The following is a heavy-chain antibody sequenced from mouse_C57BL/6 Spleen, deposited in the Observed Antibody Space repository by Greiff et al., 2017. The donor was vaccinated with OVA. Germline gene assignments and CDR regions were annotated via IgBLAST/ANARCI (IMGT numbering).Heavy chain of an antibody. CDR2: IRLKSDNYAT. V-gene: IGHV6-3*01. CDR3: TGQLRHVDY. CDR1: GFTFSNYW. J-gene: IGHJ2*01. D-gene: IGHD3-2*02. Sequence: EVQLVESGGGLVQPGGSMKLSCVASGFTFSNYWMNWVRQSPEKGLEWVAQIRLKSDNYATHYAESVKGRFTISRDDSKSSVYLQMNNLRAEDTGIYYCTGQLRHVDYWGQGTTLTVSS.